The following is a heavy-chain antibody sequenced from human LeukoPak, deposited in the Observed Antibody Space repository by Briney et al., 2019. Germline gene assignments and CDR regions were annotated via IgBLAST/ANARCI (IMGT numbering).Heavy chain of an antibody. CDR1: GGSFSGYY. CDR2: INHSGST. V-gene: IGHV4-34*01. D-gene: IGHD3-22*01. CDR3: AKDTYYYDSSGSRWFGP. Sequence: SETLSLTCAVYGGSFSGYYWSWIRQPPGKGLEWIGEINHSGSTNYNPSLKSRVTISVDTSKNQFSLKLSSVTAADTAVYYCAKDTYYYDSSGSRWFGPWGQGTLVTVSP. J-gene: IGHJ5*02.